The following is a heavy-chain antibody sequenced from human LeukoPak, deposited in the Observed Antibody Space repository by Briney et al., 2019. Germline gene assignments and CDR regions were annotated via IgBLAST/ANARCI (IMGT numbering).Heavy chain of an antibody. Sequence: GGSLTLPCAASGFTFSSYAMSWVRQAPGKGLEWVSAISGSGGSTYYADSVKGRFTISKDNSKNTLYLQMNSLRAEDTAIYYCAKVDIVVVPAARGFDYWGQGTLVTVSS. CDR2: ISGSGGST. D-gene: IGHD2-2*01. J-gene: IGHJ4*02. CDR1: GFTFSSYA. CDR3: AKVDIVVVPAARGFDY. V-gene: IGHV3-23*01.